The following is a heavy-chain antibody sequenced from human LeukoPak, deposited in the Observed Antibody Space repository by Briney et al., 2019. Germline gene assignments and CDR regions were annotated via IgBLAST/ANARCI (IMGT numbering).Heavy chain of an antibody. CDR2: IYYSGST. V-gene: IGHV4-59*01. D-gene: IGHD4-17*01. Sequence: SETLSLTCTVSGGSISSYYWSWIRQPPVKGLEWIGYIYYSGSTNYNPSLKSRVTISVDTSKNQFSLKLSSVTAADTAVYYCARRGNDYGDYVSWFDPWGQGTLVTVSS. CDR1: GGSISSYY. CDR3: ARRGNDYGDYVSWFDP. J-gene: IGHJ5*02.